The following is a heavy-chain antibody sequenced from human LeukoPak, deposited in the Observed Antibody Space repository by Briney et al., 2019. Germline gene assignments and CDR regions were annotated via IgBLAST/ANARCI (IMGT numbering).Heavy chain of an antibody. CDR2: ISPDDSEI. V-gene: IGHV5-51*01. D-gene: IGHD6-13*01. CDR3: VRHGLGSSWFGFDY. Sequence: GESLKISCKGSGYSFTTYWIAWVRQMPGRGLEWMGIISPDDSEIRYSPSFRGQVTISADKSISTAYLQWSSLKASDSAMYYCVRHGLGSSWFGFDYWGQGTLVTVSS. J-gene: IGHJ4*02. CDR1: GYSFTTYW.